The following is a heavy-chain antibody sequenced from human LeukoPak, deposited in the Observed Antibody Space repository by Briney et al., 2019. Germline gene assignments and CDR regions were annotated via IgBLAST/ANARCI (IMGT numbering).Heavy chain of an antibody. CDR2: IKQDGSEK. Sequence: GGSLRLSCAASGFTSSSYWMSWGRQAPGKGLEWVANIKQDGSEKYYVDSVKGRFTISRDNAKNSLYLQMNSLRAEDTAVYYCARDTLSDRIAVAGELDYWGQGTLVTVSS. J-gene: IGHJ4*02. D-gene: IGHD6-19*01. CDR1: GFTSSSYW. CDR3: ARDTLSDRIAVAGELDY. V-gene: IGHV3-7*01.